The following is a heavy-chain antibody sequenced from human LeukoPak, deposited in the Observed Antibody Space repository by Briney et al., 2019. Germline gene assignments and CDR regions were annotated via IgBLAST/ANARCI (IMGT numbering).Heavy chain of an antibody. CDR3: ATIGDRRTGELYRIDY. CDR2: VTYDGSNK. CDR1: GFTFSNYA. Sequence: GGSLRLSCAASGFTFSNYAMHWVRQAPGKGLEWVAVVTYDGSNKYYADSVKGRFTISRDNSKNTLYLQMNSLRAEDAAIYYCATIGDRRTGELYRIDYWGQGTLVSVSS. D-gene: IGHD7-27*01. J-gene: IGHJ4*02. V-gene: IGHV3-30-3*01.